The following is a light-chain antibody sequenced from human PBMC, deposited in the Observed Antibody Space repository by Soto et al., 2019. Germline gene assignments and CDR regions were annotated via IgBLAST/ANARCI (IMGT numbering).Light chain of an antibody. CDR2: EVS. Sequence: QYALTQPASVSGSPGQSITISCTGTSSDVGGYNYVSWYQQHPGKAPKLMIYEVSNRPSGVSKRFSASKSGNTASLTISGLQAEDEVDYYCSSYTSSSTGVFGGGTKLTVL. J-gene: IGLJ3*02. V-gene: IGLV2-14*01. CDR1: SSDVGGYNY. CDR3: SSYTSSSTGV.